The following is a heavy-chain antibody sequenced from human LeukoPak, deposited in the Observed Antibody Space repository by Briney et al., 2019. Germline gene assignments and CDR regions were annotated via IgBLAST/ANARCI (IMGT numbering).Heavy chain of an antibody. J-gene: IGHJ6*03. D-gene: IGHD3-10*01. CDR2: ISGSGGST. CDR3: AKDGGLLWFGELPRTFYYMDV. V-gene: IGHV3-23*01. CDR1: GFTFSSYA. Sequence: AGGSLRLSCAASGFTFSSYAMSWVRQAPGKGLEWVSDISGSGGSTYYADSVKGRFTISRDNSKNTLYLQMNSLRAEDTAVYYCAKDGGLLWFGELPRTFYYMDVWGKGTTVTVSS.